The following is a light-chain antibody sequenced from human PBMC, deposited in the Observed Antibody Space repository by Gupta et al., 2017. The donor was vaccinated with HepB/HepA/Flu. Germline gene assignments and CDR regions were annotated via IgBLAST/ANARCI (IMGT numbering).Light chain of an antibody. V-gene: IGLV2-8*01. CDR3: NSYAGSNNLI. Sequence: QSALTQPPSASGSPGQSVTISCTGTSSDVGGYNYVSWYQQHPGKAPTLMIYEVSKRPSGAPGRFSGSKAGNTASLTVSGLQAEDEADYYCNSYAGSNNLIFGGGNKLTVL. CDR2: EVS. CDR1: SSDVGGYNY. J-gene: IGLJ2*01.